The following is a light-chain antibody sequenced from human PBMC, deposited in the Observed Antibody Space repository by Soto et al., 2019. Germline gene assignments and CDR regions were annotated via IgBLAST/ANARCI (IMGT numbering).Light chain of an antibody. V-gene: IGLV1-47*01. J-gene: IGLJ2*01. CDR1: SFNIGSDY. CDR2: RNN. CDR3: VAWDDSLSGVV. Sequence: QSVLTQPPSASGTPGQRVTISCSGSSFNIGSDYVYWYQQLPGTAPKLLIYRNNQRPSGVPDRFSGSKSGTSASLAISGLRSEDEADYYCVAWDDSLSGVVFGGGTKLTVL.